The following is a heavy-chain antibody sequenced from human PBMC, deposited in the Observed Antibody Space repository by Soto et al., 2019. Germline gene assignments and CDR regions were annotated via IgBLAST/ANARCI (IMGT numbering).Heavy chain of an antibody. CDR3: ARRRVTGTTAPFDY. D-gene: IGHD1-7*01. J-gene: IGHJ4*02. V-gene: IGHV4-39*01. CDR1: GGSISSSSYY. Sequence: QLQLQESGPGLVKPSETLSLTCTVSGGSISSSSYYWGWIRQPPGKGLEWIGSIYYSGSTYYNPSLKSRVTISVDTSKNQFSLKLSSVTAADTAVYYCARRRVTGTTAPFDYWGQGTLVTVSS. CDR2: IYYSGST.